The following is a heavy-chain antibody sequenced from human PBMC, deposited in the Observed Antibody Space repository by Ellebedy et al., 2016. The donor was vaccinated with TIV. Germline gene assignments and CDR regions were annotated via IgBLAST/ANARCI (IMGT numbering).Heavy chain of an antibody. CDR3: ARLGESFGFDS. V-gene: IGHV3-30*01. D-gene: IGHD1-26*01. CDR2: VSYDGGDK. CDR1: GFTFRKYA. Sequence: GESLKISCAASGFTFRKYAMHWVCQAPGKGLEWVSIVSYDGGDKNYADSVKGRFTISRDNSENTIYLQINSLRAEDTAVYYCARLGESFGFDSWGQGALVTVSS. J-gene: IGHJ4*02.